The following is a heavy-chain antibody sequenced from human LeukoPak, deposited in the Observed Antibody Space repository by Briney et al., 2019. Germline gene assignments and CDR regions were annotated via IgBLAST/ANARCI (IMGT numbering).Heavy chain of an antibody. J-gene: IGHJ3*02. CDR3: ARSRTLWGAFDI. CDR1: GFTFSSHD. CDR2: IGTAGDP. Sequence: GGSLRLSCVASGFTFSSHDMHWVRQTTGKGLERVSGIGTAGDPYYLDSVKGRFTISRENAKNSLYLQMNSLRAGDTAVYYCARSRTLWGAFDIWGQGTMVTVSS. V-gene: IGHV3-13*05. D-gene: IGHD2-21*01.